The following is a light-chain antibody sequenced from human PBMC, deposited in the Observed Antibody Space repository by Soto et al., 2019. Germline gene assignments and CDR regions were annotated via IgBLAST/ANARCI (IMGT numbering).Light chain of an antibody. J-gene: IGKJ1*01. CDR1: QSISRN. V-gene: IGKV1-39*01. CDR3: QQSYSTLWT. Sequence: DIQMTQYPSSLSASVGDRFTITCRASQSISRNLNWYQQKQGKAPKLLIYAASSLQSGVPSRFSGSGSGTDFTLTISSLQPEDFATYYCQQSYSTLWTFGQGTKVDIK. CDR2: AAS.